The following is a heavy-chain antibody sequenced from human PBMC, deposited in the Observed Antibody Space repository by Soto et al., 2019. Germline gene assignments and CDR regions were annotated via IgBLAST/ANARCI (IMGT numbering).Heavy chain of an antibody. Sequence: EVQLVESGGGLVQPGGSLRLSCAASGFTFSSSWMHWVRQAPGKGLVWVSRINSGASTTNYADSVKGRFTISRDNAKNTVYLQMDSFTAENTSVYNCARGLTGWFGYDYWGHGTLVTVSS. D-gene: IGHD3-10*01. V-gene: IGHV3-74*01. J-gene: IGHJ4*01. CDR2: INSGASTT. CDR1: GFTFSSSW. CDR3: ARGLTGWFGYDY.